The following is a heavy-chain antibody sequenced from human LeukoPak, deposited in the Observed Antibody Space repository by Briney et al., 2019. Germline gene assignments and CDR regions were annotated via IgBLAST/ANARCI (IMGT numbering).Heavy chain of an antibody. CDR2: TSYRSKWYN. J-gene: IGHJ4*02. CDR1: GDCVSSNSAA. Sequence: SQTLSLTCAISGDCVSSNSAAWNWSRQSPSRGLEWLGRTSYRSKWYNNYAVSVKSRITINPDTSKNQFSLQLKSVTPEDTAVYYCARWQHDTAFFDYWGQGTLVTVSS. D-gene: IGHD1-1*01. V-gene: IGHV6-1*01. CDR3: ARWQHDTAFFDY.